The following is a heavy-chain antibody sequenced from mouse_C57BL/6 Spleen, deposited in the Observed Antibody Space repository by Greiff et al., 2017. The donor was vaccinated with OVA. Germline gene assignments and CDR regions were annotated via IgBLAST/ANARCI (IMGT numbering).Heavy chain of an antibody. CDR3: ARWGGNYEDNY. Sequence: VQLQQPGAELVKPGASVKLSCKASGYTFTSYWMQWVKQRPGQGLEWIGEIDPSDSYTNYNQKFKGKATLTVDTSSSTAYMQLSSLTSEDSAVYYCARWGGNYEDNYWGKGTTLTVSS. D-gene: IGHD2-1*01. CDR2: IDPSDSYT. CDR1: GYTFTSYW. J-gene: IGHJ2*01. V-gene: IGHV1-50*01.